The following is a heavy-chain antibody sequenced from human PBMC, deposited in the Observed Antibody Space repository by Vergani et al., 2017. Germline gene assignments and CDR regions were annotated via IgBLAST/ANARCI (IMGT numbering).Heavy chain of an antibody. J-gene: IGHJ4*02. CDR3: ARLYGRDSSGSKYFDY. V-gene: IGHV5-51*01. CDR1: GYSFTNYW. CDR2: IHPADSDT. D-gene: IGHD3-22*01. Sequence: EVQLVQSGAEVKKPGESLKISCQISGYSFTNYWIGWVRQMPGKGLEWMGIIHPADSDTRYSPSFHGQVTISVDKSISTAYLQRSSLRASDSAMYYCARLYGRDSSGSKYFDYWAREPWSPSPQ.